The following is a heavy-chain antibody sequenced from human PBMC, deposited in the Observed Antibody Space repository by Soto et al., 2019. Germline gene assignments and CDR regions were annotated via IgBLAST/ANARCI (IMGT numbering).Heavy chain of an antibody. CDR3: AKEKDTVATIRLFFDY. J-gene: IGHJ4*02. CDR1: GFTFSSYG. V-gene: IGHV3-23*01. CDR2: ISGSGGST. Sequence: EVQVLESGGGLVQPGGSLRLSCAASGFTFSSYGMSWVRQAPGKGLEWVSAISGSGGSTYYADSVKGRFTISRDNSKNTLYLQMNSLRDEDTAVYYCAKEKDTVATIRLFFDYWGQGILVTVSS. D-gene: IGHD5-12*01.